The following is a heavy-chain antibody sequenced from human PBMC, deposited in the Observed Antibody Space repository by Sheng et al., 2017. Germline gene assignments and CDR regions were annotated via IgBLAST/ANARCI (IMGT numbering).Heavy chain of an antibody. V-gene: IGHV3-30*18. CDR3: AKDRAAAGDLNCDY. Sequence: VQLVESGGGVVQPGRSLRLSCAATGLPFSNYGMHWVRQAPGKGLEWVAVISFDGRKKYYADSVKGRFTISRDNSNNTLYLQMNSLRGEDTAVYFCAKDRAAAGDLNCDYWGQGTLVTVSS. J-gene: IGHJ4*02. CDR2: ISFDGRKK. D-gene: IGHD6-25*01. CDR1: GLPFSNYG.